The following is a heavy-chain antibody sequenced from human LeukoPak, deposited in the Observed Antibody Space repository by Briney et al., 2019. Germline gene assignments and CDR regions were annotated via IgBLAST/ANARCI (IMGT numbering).Heavy chain of an antibody. CDR1: GGSISSGDYY. CDR2: MYYTGST. Sequence: SQTRSLTCTVSGGSISSGDYYWSWIRQPPGKGLEWIGYMYYTGSTYYNPSLKSRVTISVDTSKNQFSLKLSSVTAADTAVYYCARHLYPRDYFDYWGQGTLVTVSS. D-gene: IGHD2-2*01. J-gene: IGHJ4*02. CDR3: ARHLYPRDYFDY. V-gene: IGHV4-30-4*08.